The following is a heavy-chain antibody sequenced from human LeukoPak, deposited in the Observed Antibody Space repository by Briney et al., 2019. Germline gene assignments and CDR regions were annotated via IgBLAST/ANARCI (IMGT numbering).Heavy chain of an antibody. CDR3: ARQLYSYGAYFDY. V-gene: IGHV4-39*01. J-gene: IGHJ4*02. D-gene: IGHD5-18*01. CDR2: IYYSGST. CDR1: GGSISGSSYY. Sequence: SETLSLTCTVSGGSISGSSYYWGWIRQPPGKGLEWIGSIYYSGSTYYNPSLKSRVTISVDTSKNQFSLKLSSVTAADTAVYYCARQLYSYGAYFDYWGQGTLVTVSS.